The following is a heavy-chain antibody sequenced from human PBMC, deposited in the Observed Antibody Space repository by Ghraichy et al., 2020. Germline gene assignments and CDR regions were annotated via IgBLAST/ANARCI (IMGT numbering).Heavy chain of an antibody. J-gene: IGHJ5*02. CDR2: IWYDGSNK. CDR3: AREARDSSGWYLGNWFDP. D-gene: IGHD6-19*01. CDR1: GFTFSSYG. V-gene: IGHV3-33*01. Sequence: GSLRLSCAASGFTFSSYGMHWVRQAPGKGLEWVAVIWYDGSNKYYADSVKGRFTISRDNSKNTLYLQMNSLRAEDTAVYYCAREARDSSGWYLGNWFDPWGQGTLVTVSS.